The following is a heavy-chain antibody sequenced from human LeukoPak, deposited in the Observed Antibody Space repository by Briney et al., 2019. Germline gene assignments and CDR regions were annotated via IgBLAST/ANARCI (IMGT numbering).Heavy chain of an antibody. D-gene: IGHD2-15*01. J-gene: IGHJ4*02. CDR3: ARGGMGYCSGGSCYLFDY. CDR1: GYTFSNYD. CDR2: ISAYNGNT. Sequence: ASVKVSCKASGYTFSNYDINWVRQATGQGLEWMGWISAYNGNTNYAQKLQGRVTMTADTSTSTAYMELRSLRSDDTAVYYCARGGMGYCSGGSCYLFDYWGQGTLVTVSS. V-gene: IGHV1-18*01.